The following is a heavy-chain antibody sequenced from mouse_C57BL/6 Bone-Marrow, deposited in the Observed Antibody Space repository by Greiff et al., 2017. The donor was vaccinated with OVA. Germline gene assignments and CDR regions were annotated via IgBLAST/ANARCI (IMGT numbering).Heavy chain of an antibody. CDR2: INPSNGGT. CDR1: GYTFTSYW. Sequence: VQLQQPGTALVKPGASVKLSCKASGYTFTSYWMHWVKQRPGQGLEWIGNINPSNGGTNYNEKFKSKSTLTVDKSSRTAYMQLSSLTSEDSAVYYWARETTVVFDYWGQGTTLTVSS. CDR3: ARETTVVFDY. J-gene: IGHJ2*01. V-gene: IGHV1-53*01. D-gene: IGHD1-1*01.